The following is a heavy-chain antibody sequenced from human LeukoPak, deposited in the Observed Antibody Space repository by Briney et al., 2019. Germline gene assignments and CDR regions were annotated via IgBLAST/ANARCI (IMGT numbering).Heavy chain of an antibody. CDR2: ISAYNGKT. D-gene: IGHD3-9*01. CDR1: GYTFTSYG. CDR3: ARGPLAGYDILTGYYIVYADY. V-gene: IGHV1-18*01. J-gene: IGHJ4*02. Sequence: GASVKVSCKASGYTFTSYGISWVRQAPGQGLEWMGWISAYNGKTNYAQKLQGRVTMTTDTSTSTAYMELRSLRSDDTAVYYCARGPLAGYDILTGYYIVYADYWGQGTLVTVSS.